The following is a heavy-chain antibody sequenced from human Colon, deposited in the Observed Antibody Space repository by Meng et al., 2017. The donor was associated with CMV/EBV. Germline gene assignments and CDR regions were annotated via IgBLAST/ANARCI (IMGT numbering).Heavy chain of an antibody. D-gene: IGHD2-2*01. V-gene: IGHV4-4*02. Sequence: SETLSLTCAVSGVSISSKNWWSGVRQPPGKGLGWNAEIYESGSTNYNPSLKSRVSISIDKSKNQFSRTLTSVTAADTAVYYCATAGADQLTWYNWFDPWGQGTLVTVSS. CDR1: GVSISSKNW. J-gene: IGHJ5*02. CDR2: IYESGST. CDR3: ATAGADQLTWYNWFDP.